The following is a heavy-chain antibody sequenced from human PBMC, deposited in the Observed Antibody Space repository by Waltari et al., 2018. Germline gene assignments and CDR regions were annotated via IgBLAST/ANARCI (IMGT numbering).Heavy chain of an antibody. CDR2: VNYGETT. V-gene: IGHV4-34*01. CDR1: GGSLSGYY. J-gene: IGHJ4*02. D-gene: IGHD6-19*01. Sequence: QVRLQQWGAGLLKPSETLSLTCVVSGGSLSGYYWSWIRQPPGKGLEWIGEVNYGETTNYNPSLKSRITEAIDTSNNQFSLNLNSVTAADTAVYYCAKQVAGSGWYLGWGQGTLVSVSS. CDR3: AKQVAGSGWYLG.